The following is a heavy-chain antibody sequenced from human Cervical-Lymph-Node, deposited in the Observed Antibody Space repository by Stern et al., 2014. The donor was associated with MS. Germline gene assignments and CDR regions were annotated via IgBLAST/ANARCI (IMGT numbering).Heavy chain of an antibody. CDR2: ICSDDEK. Sequence: ESGPVLVKPTETLTLTCTVSGFSLGNSKMGVSWIRQPPGKALEWLAHICSDDEKLYSPSLRSRLTISQDTSKSQVVLLMTNMDPVDTATYFCARIDYDWNFSAFDIWGQGTMVTVYS. CDR1: GFSLGNSKMG. D-gene: IGHD1-7*01. V-gene: IGHV2-26*02. CDR3: ARIDYDWNFSAFDI. J-gene: IGHJ3*02.